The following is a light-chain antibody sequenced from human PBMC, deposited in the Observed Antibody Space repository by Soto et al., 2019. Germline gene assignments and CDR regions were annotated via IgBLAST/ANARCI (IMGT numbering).Light chain of an antibody. CDR1: QTISSW. J-gene: IGKJ1*01. CDR3: QHYSTYSWT. V-gene: IGKV1-5*01. Sequence: DIQMTQSPSTLSGSVGDRVNITCRASQTISSWLAWYQQKRGKAPKLVIGDGSTLESGVPSRFSVSGSGTVFTLTITILQPDDFATYCCQHYSTYSWTFGQGTKVDI. CDR2: DGS.